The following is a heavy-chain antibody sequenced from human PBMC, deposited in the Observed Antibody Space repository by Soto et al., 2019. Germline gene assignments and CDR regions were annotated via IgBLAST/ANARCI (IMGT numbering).Heavy chain of an antibody. J-gene: IGHJ4*02. D-gene: IGHD6-19*01. V-gene: IGHV1-18*01. CDR3: ARGAVQWLVPYYFDY. CDR1: GYTFTSYG. Sequence: GASVKVSCTASGYTFTSYGISWVRQAPGQGLEWMGWISAYNGNTNYAQKLQGRVTMTTDTSTSTAYMELRSLRSDDTAVYYCARGAVQWLVPYYFDYWGQGTLVTVSS. CDR2: ISAYNGNT.